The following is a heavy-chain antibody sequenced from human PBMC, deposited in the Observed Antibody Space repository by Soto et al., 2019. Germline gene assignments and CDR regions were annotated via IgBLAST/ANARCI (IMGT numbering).Heavy chain of an antibody. CDR3: AHRVLRTVFGLVTTTAIYFDF. Sequence: QITLKESGPPVVKPTETLTLTCTFSGFSLTTSGVGVGWVRQSPGKAPEWLALIYRDDDKRYSTSLKSRLTITKDTSKNQVVLTMANVDPADTATYYCAHRVLRTVFGLVTTTAIYFDFWGQGTPVVVSS. J-gene: IGHJ4*02. CDR2: IYRDDDK. CDR1: GFSLTTSGVG. D-gene: IGHD3-3*01. V-gene: IGHV2-5*02.